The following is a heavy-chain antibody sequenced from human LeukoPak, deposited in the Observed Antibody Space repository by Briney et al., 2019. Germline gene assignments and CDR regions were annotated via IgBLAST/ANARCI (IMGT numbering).Heavy chain of an antibody. J-gene: IGHJ2*01. CDR1: GFTFDDYA. V-gene: IGHV3-9*01. D-gene: IGHD3-10*01. CDR2: IRWNSDTK. CDR3: AKSRVMTLSYWYFDL. Sequence: PGRSLRLSCAASGFTFDDYAMHWVRQAPGKGLEWVSGIRWNSDTKAYADSVKGRFTNSRDNAKNSLYSEMNSLRAEDTALYYCAKSRVMTLSYWYFDLWGRGTLVTVSS.